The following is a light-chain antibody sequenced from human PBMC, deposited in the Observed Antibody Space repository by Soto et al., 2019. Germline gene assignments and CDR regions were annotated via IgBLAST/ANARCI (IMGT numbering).Light chain of an antibody. Sequence: EIVLTQSPGTLSLSPGERATLSCRASQSVSSANFAWYQQKPGQAPRLLIFGASTRATGIPARFSGSGSGTDFTLTISSLQSEDFAVYYCQQYNNWPPITFGQGTRLEIK. CDR3: QQYNNWPPIT. J-gene: IGKJ5*01. CDR2: GAS. CDR1: QSVSSAN. V-gene: IGKV3D-15*01.